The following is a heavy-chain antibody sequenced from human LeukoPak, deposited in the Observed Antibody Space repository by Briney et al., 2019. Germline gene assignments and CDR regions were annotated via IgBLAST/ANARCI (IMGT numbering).Heavy chain of an antibody. CDR1: GFTFSSYA. CDR3: ARDRDVDY. D-gene: IGHD3-10*01. V-gene: IGHV3-30*04. Sequence: PGRSLRLSCAASGFTFSSYAVHWVRQAPGKGLEWVAVISYDGSNKYYADSVKGRFTISRDNSKNTLYLQMNSLRAEDTAVYYCARDRDVDYWGQGTLVTVSS. J-gene: IGHJ4*02. CDR2: ISYDGSNK.